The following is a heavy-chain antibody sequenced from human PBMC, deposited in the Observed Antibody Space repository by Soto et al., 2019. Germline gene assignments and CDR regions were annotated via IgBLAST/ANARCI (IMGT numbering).Heavy chain of an antibody. Sequence: GGSLRLSCAASGFSFSNYGMHWVRQAPGKGLEWVAVISDDGRNKYYADPVKGRFTISRDSSTNTLYLQMDSLRAEDTAAYYCAKSESSSWFEGCDYWGQGTLVTVSS. CDR1: GFSFSNYG. CDR3: AKSESSSWFEGCDY. CDR2: ISDDGRNK. V-gene: IGHV3-30*18. J-gene: IGHJ4*02. D-gene: IGHD6-13*01.